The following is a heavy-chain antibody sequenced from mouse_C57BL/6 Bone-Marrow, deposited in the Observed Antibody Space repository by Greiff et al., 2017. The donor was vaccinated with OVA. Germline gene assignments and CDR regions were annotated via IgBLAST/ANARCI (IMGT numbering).Heavy chain of an antibody. CDR1: GYAFSSSW. CDR3: ASLLLRGFDY. Sequence: QVQLQQSGPELVKPGASVKISCKASGYAFSSSWMNWVKQRPGKGLEWIGRIYPGDGDTNYNGKFKGKATLTAERSSSTAYMQLSSLTSEDSAVYFYASLLLRGFDYWGQGTTLTVSS. CDR2: IYPGDGDT. J-gene: IGHJ2*01. D-gene: IGHD1-1*01. V-gene: IGHV1-82*01.